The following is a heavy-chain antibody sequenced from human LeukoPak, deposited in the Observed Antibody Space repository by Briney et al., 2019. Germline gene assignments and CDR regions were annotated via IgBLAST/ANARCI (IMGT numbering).Heavy chain of an antibody. V-gene: IGHV3-7*01. Sequence: TGGSLRLSCAASGFNFSPYWMSWVRQAPGKGLAWVANINLDGTETHYVDSVKGRFPISRDNGKKSLYLQMDSLRAEDTAVYYCARGMYETLTGYREDAFDLWGQGTVVTISS. J-gene: IGHJ3*01. D-gene: IGHD3-9*01. CDR1: GFNFSPYW. CDR2: INLDGTET. CDR3: ARGMYETLTGYREDAFDL.